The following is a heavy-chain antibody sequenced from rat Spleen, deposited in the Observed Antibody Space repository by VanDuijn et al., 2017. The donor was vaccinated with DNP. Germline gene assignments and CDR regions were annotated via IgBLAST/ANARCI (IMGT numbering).Heavy chain of an antibody. CDR1: GFTFSDYY. V-gene: IGHV5-22*01. J-gene: IGHJ2*01. CDR3: IRWNSGHFDY. CDR2: ISSEGSNT. D-gene: IGHD4-3*01. Sequence: EVQLVESGGGLVQPGRSLKLSCAASGFTFSDYYMAWVRQAPKKGLEWVASISSEGSNTYYGDSVKGRFTISRDNAKSTLYLQMNSLRSEDMATYHCIRWNSGHFDYWGQGVMVTVSS.